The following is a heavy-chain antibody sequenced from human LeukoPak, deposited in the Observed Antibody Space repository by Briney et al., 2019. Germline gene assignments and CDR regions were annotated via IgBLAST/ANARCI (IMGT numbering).Heavy chain of an antibody. J-gene: IGHJ3*02. CDR3: ARETQDYGAAFDI. V-gene: IGHV4-34*01. CDR1: GGSFSDYY. Sequence: PSETLSLTCAVSGGSFSDYYWSWIRQPPGKGLEWIGEINHGGDTNYNSSLQSRVSLSVDTSRNQFSLKLSSVTAADTAVYYCARETQDYGAAFDIWGQGTMVTVSS. CDR2: INHGGDT. D-gene: IGHD4-17*01.